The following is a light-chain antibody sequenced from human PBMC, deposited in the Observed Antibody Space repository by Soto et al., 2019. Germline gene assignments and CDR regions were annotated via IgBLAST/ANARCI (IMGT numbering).Light chain of an antibody. J-gene: IGKJ4*01. CDR3: QQRSNWPWLT. CDR2: DAS. CDR1: QSVSSY. V-gene: IGKV3-11*01. Sequence: EIVLTQSPATLSLSPGERATLSCRASQSVSSYLAWYQQKPGQAPRLLIYDASNRATGIPARFSGSGSGTDFTLNISSLEPEDFAVYYCQQRSNWPWLTFGGGTKVDIK.